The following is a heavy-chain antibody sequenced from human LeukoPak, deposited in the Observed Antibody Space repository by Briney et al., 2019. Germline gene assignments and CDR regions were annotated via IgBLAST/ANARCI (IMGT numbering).Heavy chain of an antibody. CDR1: GFTFSSYA. CDR3: ARGQSEAGIPTFDY. CDR2: ISYDGNNK. D-gene: IGHD6-19*01. V-gene: IGHV3-30*03. Sequence: GGPLRLSCAASGFTFSSYAMSWVRQAPGKGLEWVAVISYDGNNKYYADSVKGRFTISRDNSKNTLYLQMNSLRAEDTAVYYCARGQSEAGIPTFDYWGQGTLVTVSS. J-gene: IGHJ4*02.